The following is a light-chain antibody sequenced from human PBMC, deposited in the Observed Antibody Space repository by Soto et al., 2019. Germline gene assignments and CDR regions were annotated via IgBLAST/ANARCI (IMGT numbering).Light chain of an antibody. Sequence: EIVMTQSPATLSVSLGERATLSCRASQSVSSNLAWYQQKPGQAPRLLISGASTRATDIPARFSGSGSGTEFTLTISSLQSEDFAVYYCQQYKNWPWTFGQGTKVEIK. J-gene: IGKJ1*01. V-gene: IGKV3-15*01. CDR1: QSVSSN. CDR3: QQYKNWPWT. CDR2: GAS.